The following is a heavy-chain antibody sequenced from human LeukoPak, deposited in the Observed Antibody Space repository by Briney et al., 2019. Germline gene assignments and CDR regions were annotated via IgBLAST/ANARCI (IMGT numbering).Heavy chain of an antibody. J-gene: IGHJ6*03. CDR3: ASGMTTPLYYYYYMDV. CDR1: GGTFSSYA. D-gene: IGHD4-11*01. Sequence: SVKVSCKASGGTFSSYAISWVRQAPGQGLEWMGGIIPIFGTANYAQKFQDRVTITADESTSTAYMELSSLRSEDTAVYYCASGMTTPLYYYYYMDVWGKGTTVTVSS. V-gene: IGHV1-69*01. CDR2: IIPIFGTA.